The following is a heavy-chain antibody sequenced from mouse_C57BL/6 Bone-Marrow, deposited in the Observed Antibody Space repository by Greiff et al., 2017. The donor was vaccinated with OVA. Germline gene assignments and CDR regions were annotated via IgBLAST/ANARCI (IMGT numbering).Heavy chain of an antibody. Sequence: EVQRVESGGGLVKPGGSLKLSCAASGFTFSSYAMSWVRQTPEKRLEWVATLSDGGSYTYYPDNVKGRFTISRDNAKNNLYLQMSHLKSEDTAMYYCARALWDGAMDYWGQGTSVTVSS. V-gene: IGHV5-4*01. J-gene: IGHJ4*01. CDR2: LSDGGSYT. CDR1: GFTFSSYA. D-gene: IGHD4-1*01. CDR3: ARALWDGAMDY.